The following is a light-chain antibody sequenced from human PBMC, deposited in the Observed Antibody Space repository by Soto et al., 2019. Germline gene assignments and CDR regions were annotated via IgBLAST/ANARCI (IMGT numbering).Light chain of an antibody. CDR3: QQHGTT. Sequence: EIVLTQSPGTLSLSPGERATLSCRASQRISNSYLAWYQQKPGQAPRLLIYAASTRATGIPARFSGSGSGTEFTLTISSLQSEDFAVYYCQQHGTTFGQGTKVDIK. CDR1: QRISNSY. J-gene: IGKJ1*01. CDR2: AAS. V-gene: IGKV3-20*01.